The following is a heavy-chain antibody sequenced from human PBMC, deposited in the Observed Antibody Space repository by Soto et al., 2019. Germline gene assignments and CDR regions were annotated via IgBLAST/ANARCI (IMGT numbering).Heavy chain of an antibody. V-gene: IGHV3-13*01. D-gene: IGHD1-26*01. J-gene: IGHJ3*02. CDR2: IGTAGDT. Sequence: GGSLRLSCVASGFTFSSYDMHWVRQATGKGLEWVSAIGTAGDTYYPGSVKGRFTISRENAKNSLYLQMNSLRAGDTAVYYCARGLSGSYSGSAFDIWGQGTMVTVSS. CDR3: ARGLSGSYSGSAFDI. CDR1: GFTFSSYD.